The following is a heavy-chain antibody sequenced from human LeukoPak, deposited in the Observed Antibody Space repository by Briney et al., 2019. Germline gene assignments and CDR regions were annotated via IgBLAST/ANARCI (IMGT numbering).Heavy chain of an antibody. J-gene: IGHJ4*02. CDR2: INPNSGGT. V-gene: IGHV1-2*02. Sequence: ASVKVSCKASGYTFTGYYMHWVRQAPGQGLEWMGWINPNSGGTNYALKFQGRVTMTRDTSISTAYMELSRLRSDDTAVYYCARDPYYGSGSYYNWGQGTLVTVSS. D-gene: IGHD3-10*01. CDR1: GYTFTGYY. CDR3: ARDPYYGSGSYYN.